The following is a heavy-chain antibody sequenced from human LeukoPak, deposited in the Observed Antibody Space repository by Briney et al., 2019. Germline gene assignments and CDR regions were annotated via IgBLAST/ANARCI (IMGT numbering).Heavy chain of an antibody. J-gene: IGHJ4*02. D-gene: IGHD4-4*01. CDR2: ISGSGGST. CDR3: AKDRDDYSNFNYFDY. CDR1: GFTFSSYA. V-gene: IGHV3-23*01. Sequence: GGPLRLSCAASGFTFSSYAMSWLRLAPGKGLEWVAAISGSGGSTYYADSVKGRFTISRDNYKNTLYLQMNSLRAEATAVYYCAKDRDDYSNFNYFDYWGQGTLVTVSS.